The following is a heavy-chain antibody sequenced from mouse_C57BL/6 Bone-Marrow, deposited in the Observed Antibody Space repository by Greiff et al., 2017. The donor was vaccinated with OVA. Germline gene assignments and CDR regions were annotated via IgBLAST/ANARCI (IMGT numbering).Heavy chain of an antibody. J-gene: IGHJ3*01. CDR3: AMRNGYGEGTWFAY. Sequence: EVKLVESGGGLVQPGGSLKLSCAASGFTFSDYYMYWVRQTPEKRLEWVAYISNGGGSTYYPDTVKGRFTISRDNAKNTLYLQMSRLKSEDTAMYYCAMRNGYGEGTWFAYWGQGTLVTVSA. CDR1: GFTFSDYY. V-gene: IGHV5-12*01. CDR2: ISNGGGST. D-gene: IGHD2-2*01.